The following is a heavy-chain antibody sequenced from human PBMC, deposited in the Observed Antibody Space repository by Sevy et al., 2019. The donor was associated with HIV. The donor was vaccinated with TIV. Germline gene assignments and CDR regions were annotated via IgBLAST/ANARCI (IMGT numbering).Heavy chain of an antibody. Sequence: GGSLRLSCAASGFPFSDAWMNWVRQVPGKGLEWVGLIKNENEGGTTDYAAPVKGRSIISRYDSKSTLYLKMSSLKTEDTAMYYCTADWGTGNTWVRAFDLWGQGTMVTVSS. J-gene: IGHJ3*01. V-gene: IGHV3-15*01. CDR3: TADWGTGNTWVRAFDL. CDR2: IKNENEGGTT. D-gene: IGHD1-7*01. CDR1: GFPFSDAW.